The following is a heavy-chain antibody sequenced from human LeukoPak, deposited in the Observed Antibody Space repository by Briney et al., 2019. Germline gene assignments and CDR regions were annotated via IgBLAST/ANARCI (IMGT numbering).Heavy chain of an antibody. D-gene: IGHD6-25*01. CDR3: ARARYSSGWACDY. J-gene: IGHJ4*02. CDR1: GGSISSGDYY. Sequence: PSETLSLTCTVSGGSISSGDYYWSWIRQPPGKGLEWIGYIYYSGSTNYNPSLKSRVTISVDTSKNQFSLKLSSVTAADTAVYYCARARYSSGWACDYWGQGTLVTVSS. V-gene: IGHV4-61*08. CDR2: IYYSGST.